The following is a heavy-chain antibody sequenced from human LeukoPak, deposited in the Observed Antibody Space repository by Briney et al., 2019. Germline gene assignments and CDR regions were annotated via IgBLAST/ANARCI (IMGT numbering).Heavy chain of an antibody. D-gene: IGHD2-2*01. Sequence: GGSLRLSCAASGFTFSSYSMNWVRQAPGKGLEWVSSISSSSSYIYYADSVKGRFTISRDNAKNSLYLQMNSLRAEDTAVYYCARGLYRSSTSCFSLDWFDPWGQGTLVTVSS. CDR2: ISSSSSYI. CDR3: ARGLYRSSTSCFSLDWFDP. V-gene: IGHV3-21*01. CDR1: GFTFSSYS. J-gene: IGHJ5*02.